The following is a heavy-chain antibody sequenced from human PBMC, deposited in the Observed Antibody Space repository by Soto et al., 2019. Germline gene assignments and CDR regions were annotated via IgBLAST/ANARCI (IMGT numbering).Heavy chain of an antibody. Sequence: GGSLRLSCAVSGFTFSRYDMNWVRQAPGKRLEWVSYIGTSGKTIYYADSVRGRFTISRDNAKNSLYLQMNSLRAEDTAVYYCARDPAIYSGNFDYGLDVWGQGTTVTV. CDR1: GFTFSRYD. D-gene: IGHD4-4*01. V-gene: IGHV3-48*03. CDR2: IGTSGKTI. CDR3: ARDPAIYSGNFDYGLDV. J-gene: IGHJ6*02.